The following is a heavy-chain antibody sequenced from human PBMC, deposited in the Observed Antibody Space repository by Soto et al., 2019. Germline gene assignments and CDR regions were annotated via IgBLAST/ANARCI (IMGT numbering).Heavy chain of an antibody. D-gene: IGHD3-9*01. CDR3: ARGQFNYDILTMTYYYYMDV. J-gene: IGHJ6*03. CDR1: GYTFTSYD. Sequence: ASVKVSCKASGYTFTSYDINWVRQATGQGLEWMGWMNPNSGNTGYAQKFQGRVTMTRNTSISTAYMELSSLRSEDTAVYYCARGQFNYDILTMTYYYYMDVWGKGTTVTVSS. V-gene: IGHV1-8*01. CDR2: MNPNSGNT.